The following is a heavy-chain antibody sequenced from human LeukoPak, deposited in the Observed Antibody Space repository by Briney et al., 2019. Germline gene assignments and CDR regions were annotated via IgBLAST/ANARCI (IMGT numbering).Heavy chain of an antibody. CDR1: GGSISSSSYY. V-gene: IGHV4-39*01. CDR2: IYYSGST. J-gene: IGHJ6*03. CDR3: ARMSSGKTYYYYYMDV. Sequence: SETLSLTCTVSGGSISSSSYYWGWIRQPPGKGLEWIGSIYYSGSTYYNPSPKSRVTISVDTSKNQFSLKLSSVTAADTAVYYCARMSSGKTYYYYYMDVWGKGTTVTVSS. D-gene: IGHD6-19*01.